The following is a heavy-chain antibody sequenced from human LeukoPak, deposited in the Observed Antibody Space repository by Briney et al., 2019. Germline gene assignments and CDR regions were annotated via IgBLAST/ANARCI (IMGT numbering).Heavy chain of an antibody. J-gene: IGHJ3*02. CDR3: ARDMTRVWFGSDAFDI. D-gene: IGHD3-10*01. CDR2: ISFDGNDE. Sequence: GRSLRLSCAASGFTFSNYGMHWVRQAPGKGLEWVAVISFDGNDEYYADSVKGRFTISRDKSKNTLYLQMTSLGTEDTAVYYCARDMTRVWFGSDAFDIWGQGTMVTVSS. CDR1: GFTFSNYG. V-gene: IGHV3-30*03.